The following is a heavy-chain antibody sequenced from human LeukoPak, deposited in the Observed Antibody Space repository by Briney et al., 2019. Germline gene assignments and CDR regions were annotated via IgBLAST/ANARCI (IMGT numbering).Heavy chain of an antibody. CDR1: GFTFDDYA. CDR3: AKGGDPYYYYYYMDV. D-gene: IGHD3-16*01. J-gene: IGHJ6*03. Sequence: GGSLRLSCAASGFTFDDYAMHWVRQAPGKGLEWVSLISGDGGSTYYADSVKGRFTISRDNSKNTLYLQMNSLRAEDTAVYYCAKGGDPYYYYYYMDVWGKGTTVTVSS. V-gene: IGHV3-23*01. CDR2: ISGDGGST.